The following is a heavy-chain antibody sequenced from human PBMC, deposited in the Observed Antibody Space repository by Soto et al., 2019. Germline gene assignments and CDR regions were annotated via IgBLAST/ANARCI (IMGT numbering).Heavy chain of an antibody. CDR2: ISSSGRTI. D-gene: IGHD1-26*01. V-gene: IGHV3-48*03. CDR1: GFTFSSYE. CDR3: ASPAFSGSYRDY. J-gene: IGHJ4*02. Sequence: GVLRLSCAASGFTFSSYEMNWVRQAPGKGLEWVSYISSSGRTIYYADSVKGRFTISRDNAKNSLYLQMNSVRAEDTAVYYCASPAFSGSYRDYWGQGALVTVSS.